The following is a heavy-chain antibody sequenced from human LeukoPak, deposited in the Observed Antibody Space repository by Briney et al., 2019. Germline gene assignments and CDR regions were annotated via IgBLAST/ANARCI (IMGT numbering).Heavy chain of an antibody. CDR2: IYSGGST. J-gene: IGHJ4*02. D-gene: IGHD3-9*01. CDR1: GFTVSTCY. Sequence: GGSLRLSCAVSGFTVSTCYMTWVRQVPGKGLEWVSVIYSGGSTYYADSVKGRFTISRDNSKNTLYLQMNSLRAEDTAVYYCVAYYDILTGYKYWGQGTLVTVSS. V-gene: IGHV3-66*01. CDR3: VAYYDILTGYKY.